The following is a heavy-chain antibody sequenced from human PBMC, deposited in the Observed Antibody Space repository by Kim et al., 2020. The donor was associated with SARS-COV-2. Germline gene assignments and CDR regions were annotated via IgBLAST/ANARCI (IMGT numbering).Heavy chain of an antibody. CDR1: GFTFDDYA. J-gene: IGHJ4*02. V-gene: IGHV3-9*01. D-gene: IGHD6-13*01. Sequence: GGSLRLSCAASGFTFDDYAMHWVRQAPGKGLEWVSGISWSSGSIGYADSVKGRFTISRDNAKNSLYLQMNSLRAEDTALYYCAKDIGSSRWYPDYWGQGTLVTVSS. CDR2: ISWSSGSI. CDR3: AKDIGSSRWYPDY.